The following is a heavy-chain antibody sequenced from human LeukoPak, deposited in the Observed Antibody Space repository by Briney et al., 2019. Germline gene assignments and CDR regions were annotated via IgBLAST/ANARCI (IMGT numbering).Heavy chain of an antibody. Sequence: SVKVSCKASGGTFSSYAISWVRQAPGQGLEWMGGIIPIFGTANYAQKFQGGVTITADESTSTAYMELSSLRSEDTAVYYCARATYYDFWSGYLYYFDYWGQGTLVTVSS. D-gene: IGHD3-3*01. CDR2: IIPIFGTA. CDR3: ARATYYDFWSGYLYYFDY. V-gene: IGHV1-69*13. J-gene: IGHJ4*02. CDR1: GGTFSSYA.